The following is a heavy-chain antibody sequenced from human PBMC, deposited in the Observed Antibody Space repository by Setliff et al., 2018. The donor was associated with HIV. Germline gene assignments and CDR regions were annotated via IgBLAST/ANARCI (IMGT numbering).Heavy chain of an antibody. D-gene: IGHD3-3*01. V-gene: IGHV4-30-4*08. CDR2: IYYSGST. CDR3: MRGRSITIFGVAYFDF. Sequence: SETLSLTCTVSGGSISSGNYYWSWIRQHPGKGLEWIGYIYYSGSTYYNPSLKSRVTISVDMSNNQFSLKVTSVTAADTAVYYCMRGRSITIFGVAYFDFWGQGTQVTVSS. CDR1: GGSISSGNYY. J-gene: IGHJ4*02.